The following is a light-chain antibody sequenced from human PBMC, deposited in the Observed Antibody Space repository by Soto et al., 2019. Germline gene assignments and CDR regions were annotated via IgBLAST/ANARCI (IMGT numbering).Light chain of an antibody. CDR1: QAFSTNY. V-gene: IGKV3-20*01. J-gene: IGKJ1*01. Sequence: EILLMQSPGTLSLSPGGRATLSCSASQAFSTNYLAWYQQKPGQAPRLLIYGASNRGTGIPYGFSGSGSGTDFTVTISRLEPEDFAVYFCQQYRETPRTFGQGTKVEIK. CDR2: GAS. CDR3: QQYRETPRT.